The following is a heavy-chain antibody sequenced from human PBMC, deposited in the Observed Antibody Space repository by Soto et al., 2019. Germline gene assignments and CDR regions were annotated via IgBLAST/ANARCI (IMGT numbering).Heavy chain of an antibody. J-gene: IGHJ4*02. CDR3: ARSVERLASFDY. CDR2: ISAYNGNT. V-gene: IGHV1-18*01. CDR1: GYTFTSYG. Sequence: ASVKVSCKASGYTFTSYGISWVRQAPGQGLEWMGWISAYNGNTNYAQKLQGRVTMTTKASTSTAYMELSSLRSEDTAVYYCARSVERLASFDYWGQGTLVTVSS. D-gene: IGHD6-25*01.